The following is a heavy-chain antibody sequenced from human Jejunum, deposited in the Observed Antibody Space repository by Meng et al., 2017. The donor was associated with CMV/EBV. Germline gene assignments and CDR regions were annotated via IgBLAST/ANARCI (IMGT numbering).Heavy chain of an antibody. J-gene: IGHJ4*02. CDR2: LNPNSGDT. V-gene: IGHV1-2*02. CDR3: ATSSSGFDFWTDN. Sequence: CKTSGYTFTGYYMHWVRQAPGQGPEWMGWLNPNSGDTTYAQQFQGRVTMTGDTSISTAYMELSSLRSDDTAVYYCATSSSGFDFWTDNWGQGTLVTVSS. CDR1: GYTFTGYY. D-gene: IGHD5-12*01.